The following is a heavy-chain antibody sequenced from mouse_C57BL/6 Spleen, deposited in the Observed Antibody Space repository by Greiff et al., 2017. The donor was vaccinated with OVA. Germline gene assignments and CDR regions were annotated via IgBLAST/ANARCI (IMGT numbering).Heavy chain of an antibody. CDR2: IDPSDSYT. CDR3: ARSNYGSSYD. Sequence: QVQLKQPGAELVMPGASVKLSCKASGYTFTSYWMHWVKQRPGQGLEWIGEIDPSDSYTNYNQKFKGKSTLTVDKSSSTAYMQLSSLTSEDSAVYYCARSNYGSSYDWGQGTTLTVSS. V-gene: IGHV1-69*01. J-gene: IGHJ2*01. D-gene: IGHD1-1*01. CDR1: GYTFTSYW.